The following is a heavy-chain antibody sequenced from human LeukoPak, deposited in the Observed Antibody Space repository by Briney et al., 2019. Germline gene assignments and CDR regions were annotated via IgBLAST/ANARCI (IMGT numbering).Heavy chain of an antibody. J-gene: IGHJ5*02. V-gene: IGHV4-4*09. CDR1: GGSISSYY. Sequence: SETLSLTCTVSGGSISSYYWSWIRQPPGKGLEWIGYISTSGSTIYNPSRKSRVTISTDTSKNQFSLKLSSVTAADTAVYYCARQEYSSPLYNWFDPWGQGTLVTVSS. CDR3: ARQEYSSPLYNWFDP. D-gene: IGHD6-6*01. CDR2: ISTSGST.